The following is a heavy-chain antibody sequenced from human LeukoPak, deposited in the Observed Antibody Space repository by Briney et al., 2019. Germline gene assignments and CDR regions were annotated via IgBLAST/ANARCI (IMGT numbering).Heavy chain of an antibody. CDR2: INPNSGGT. D-gene: IGHD3-22*01. J-gene: IGHJ4*02. CDR3: AVIVVVNEPDYFDY. Sequence: ASVKVSCKASGYTFTGYYMHWVRRAPGQGLEWMGRINPNSGGTNYAQKFQGRVTMTRDTSTSTVYMELSSLRSEDTAVYYCAVIVVVNEPDYFDYWGQGTLVTVSS. V-gene: IGHV1-2*06. CDR1: GYTFTGYY.